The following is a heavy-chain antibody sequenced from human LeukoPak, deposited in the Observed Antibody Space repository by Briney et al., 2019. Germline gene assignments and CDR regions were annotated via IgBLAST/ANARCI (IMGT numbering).Heavy chain of an antibody. CDR3: AKDERIEFTGPDR. J-gene: IGHJ4*02. CDR1: GFTFSSYA. Sequence: GGSLRLSCAASGFTFSSYAMSWVRQAPGKGLEWVSAISGSGGSTYYADSVKGRFTISRDNSKDTLYLQMNSLRAEDTAVYYCAKDERIEFTGPDRWGQGTLVTVSS. CDR2: ISGSGGST. D-gene: IGHD2/OR15-2a*01. V-gene: IGHV3-23*01.